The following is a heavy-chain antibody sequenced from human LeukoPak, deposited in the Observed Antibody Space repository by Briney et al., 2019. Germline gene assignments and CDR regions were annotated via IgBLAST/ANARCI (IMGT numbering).Heavy chain of an antibody. Sequence: GASVKVSCKASGGTFSSYAISWVRQAPGQGLEWMGRIIPILGIANYAQKFQGRVTMTRNTSISTAYMELSSLGSEDTAVYYCARFRGSFQEAVYYYYGMDVWGQGTTVTVSS. V-gene: IGHV1-69*04. CDR3: ARFRGSFQEAVYYYYGMDV. J-gene: IGHJ6*02. CDR2: IIPILGIA. D-gene: IGHD6-6*01. CDR1: GGTFSSYA.